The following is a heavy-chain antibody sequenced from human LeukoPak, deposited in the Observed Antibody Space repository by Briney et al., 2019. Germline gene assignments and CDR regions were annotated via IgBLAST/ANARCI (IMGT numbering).Heavy chain of an antibody. D-gene: IGHD5-18*01. V-gene: IGHV3-7*01. J-gene: IGHJ4*02. CDR3: ARDGGYSYGFGPGY. CDR1: GFTFTSYW. Sequence: GGSLRLSCAASGFTFTSYWMTWVRQAPGKGLEWVAHIKQDGSEKYYVDSVKGRFTISRDNAKNSLYLQMNSLRAEDTAVYYCARDGGYSYGFGPGYWGQGTLVTVSS. CDR2: IKQDGSEK.